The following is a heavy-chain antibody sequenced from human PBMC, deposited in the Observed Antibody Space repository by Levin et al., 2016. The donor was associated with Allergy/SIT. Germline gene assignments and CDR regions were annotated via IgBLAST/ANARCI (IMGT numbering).Heavy chain of an antibody. CDR2: IWYDGSNK. V-gene: IGHV3-33*06. Sequence: WIRQPPGKGLEWVAVIWYDGSNKYYADSVKGRFTISRDNSKNTLYLQMNSLRAEDTAVYYCAKVRGVPAAMMNWFDPWGQGTLVTVSS. CDR3: AKVRGVPAAMMNWFDP. D-gene: IGHD2-2*01. J-gene: IGHJ5*02.